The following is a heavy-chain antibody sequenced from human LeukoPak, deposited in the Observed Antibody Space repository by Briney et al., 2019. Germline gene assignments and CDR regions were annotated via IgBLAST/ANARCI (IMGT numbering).Heavy chain of an antibody. J-gene: IGHJ4*02. CDR2: IYRNDNT. CDR1: GGSINGWY. Sequence: SETLSLTCTVSGGSINGWYRNWIRQPPGKGLEWIGYIYRNDNTNYNPSLKSRVTMSVDTSKNQFSLRLSSVTAADTAVYYCARQAYYSESGSWTGFDYWGQGTLVPVSS. V-gene: IGHV4-59*08. D-gene: IGHD3-10*01. CDR3: ARQAYYSESGSWTGFDY.